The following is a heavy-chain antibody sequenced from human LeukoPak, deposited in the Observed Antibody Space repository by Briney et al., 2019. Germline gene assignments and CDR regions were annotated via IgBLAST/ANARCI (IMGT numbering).Heavy chain of an antibody. Sequence: GASVKVSCKASGGTSSSYAISWVRQAPGQGLEWMGGIIPIFGTANYAQKFQGRVTITADESTSTAYMELSSLRSEDTAVYYCASLRGEPSRGSNYYYYMDVWGKGTTVTISS. V-gene: IGHV1-69*01. CDR2: IIPIFGTA. J-gene: IGHJ6*03. CDR1: GGTSSSYA. D-gene: IGHD3-16*01. CDR3: ASLRGEPSRGSNYYYYMDV.